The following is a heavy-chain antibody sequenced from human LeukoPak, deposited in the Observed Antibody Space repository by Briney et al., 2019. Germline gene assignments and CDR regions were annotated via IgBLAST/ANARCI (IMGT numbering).Heavy chain of an antibody. J-gene: IGHJ6*03. CDR2: ITGSGGPT. CDR1: GFTFSFYG. Sequence: GGSLRLSCVASGFTFSFYGMTWVRQAPGKGLEWVSGITGSGGPTYSADSVKGRFTISRDNSKNTLYLQMNSLRAEDTALYYCAKDHLPGRDYYYMDVWGKGTTVTVSS. CDR3: AKDHLPGRDYYYMDV. V-gene: IGHV3-23*01.